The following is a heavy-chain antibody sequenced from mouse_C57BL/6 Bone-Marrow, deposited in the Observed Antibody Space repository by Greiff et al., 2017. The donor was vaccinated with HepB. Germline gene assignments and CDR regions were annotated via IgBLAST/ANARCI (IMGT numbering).Heavy chain of an antibody. D-gene: IGHD2-3*01. J-gene: IGHJ2*01. Sequence: VQLQQSGAELVRPGASVTLSCKASGYTFTDYEMHWVKQTPVHGLEWIGAIDPETGGTAYNQKFKGKAILTADKSSSTAYMELRSLTSEDSAVYYCTRFSYDPDYFDYWGQGTTLTVSS. CDR2: IDPETGGT. V-gene: IGHV1-15*01. CDR1: GYTFTDYE. CDR3: TRFSYDPDYFDY.